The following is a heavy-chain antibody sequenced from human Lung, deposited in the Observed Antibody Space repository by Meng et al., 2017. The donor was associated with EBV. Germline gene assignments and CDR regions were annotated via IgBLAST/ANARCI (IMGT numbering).Heavy chain of an antibody. Sequence: QWQLQGSGPGLGKPSGTLSLTCTGSGDSISSDIWWSWVRQPPGKGLEWIGEVYHRGDTNYNPSLKSRVDISVDKSKNQFYLSLFSVTAADTAVYYCGRDQGRELINHWGQGTLVTVSS. J-gene: IGHJ4*02. CDR3: GRDQGRELINH. D-gene: IGHD1-7*01. CDR1: GDSISSDIW. CDR2: VYHRGDT. V-gene: IGHV4-4*02.